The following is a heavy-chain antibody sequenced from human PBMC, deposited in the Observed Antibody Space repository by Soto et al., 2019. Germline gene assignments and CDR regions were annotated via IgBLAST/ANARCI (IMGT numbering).Heavy chain of an antibody. J-gene: IGHJ4*02. CDR3: ARAHYGPTGYYFDS. D-gene: IGHD3-9*01. V-gene: IGHV4-30-2*01. CDR1: GDSISSGGYS. Sequence: QVQLQESGSGVVKPSQTLSLTCTVSGDSISSGGYSWSWIRQPPQKGLEWIGYIYHTGSTSYSPSLKSRVTISVDKSKNQFSLILNSVTAADTAIYYCARAHYGPTGYYFDSWGQGTLFTVSS. CDR2: IYHTGST.